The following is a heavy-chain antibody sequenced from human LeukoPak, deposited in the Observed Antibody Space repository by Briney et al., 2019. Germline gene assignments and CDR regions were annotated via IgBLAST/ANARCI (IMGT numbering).Heavy chain of an antibody. Sequence: SETLSLTCSVSGGSISSYYWSWIRQPAGKGLEWIGRIHTSGSTNYNPSLKSRVTMSLDTSKNQFSLKLSSVTAADTAVYYCASSTVVTRLDYWGQGTLITVSS. CDR3: ASSTVVTRLDY. J-gene: IGHJ4*02. CDR1: GGSISSYY. D-gene: IGHD4-23*01. CDR2: IHTSGST. V-gene: IGHV4-4*07.